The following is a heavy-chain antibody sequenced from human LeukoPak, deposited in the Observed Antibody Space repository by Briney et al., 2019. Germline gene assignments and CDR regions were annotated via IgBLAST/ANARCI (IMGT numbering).Heavy chain of an antibody. CDR1: GLTFSSYS. J-gene: IGHJ3*02. V-gene: IGHV3-21*01. CDR2: ISSSSSYI. D-gene: IGHD5-18*01. Sequence: GGSLRLSCAASGLTFSSYSMNWVRQSPGKGLEWVSSISSSSSYIYYADSVRGRFTTSRDNAKNSLYLQMNSLRAEDTAVYYCASDTKRGYSYGSPTDGFDIWGQGTMVTVSS. CDR3: ASDTKRGYSYGSPTDGFDI.